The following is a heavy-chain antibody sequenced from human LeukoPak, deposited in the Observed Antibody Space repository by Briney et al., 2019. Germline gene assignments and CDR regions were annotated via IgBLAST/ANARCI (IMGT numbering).Heavy chain of an antibody. J-gene: IGHJ6*03. Sequence: GASVKVSCKASGFTFTSSAMQWVRQARGQRLEWIGWIVVGSGNTNYAQKFQERVTMTRDTSISTAYMELSRLRSDDTAVYYCARPTHYYDSSGYLPYFMDVWGKGTTVTVSS. CDR1: GFTFTSSA. CDR2: IVVGSGNT. V-gene: IGHV1-58*02. CDR3: ARPTHYYDSSGYLPYFMDV. D-gene: IGHD3-22*01.